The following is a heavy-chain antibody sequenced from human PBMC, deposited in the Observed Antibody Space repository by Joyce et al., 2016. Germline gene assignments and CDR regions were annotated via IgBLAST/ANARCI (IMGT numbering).Heavy chain of an antibody. V-gene: IGHV4-59*01. CDR2: IYFSATT. Sequence: QVQLQESGPRLLKPSETLSLTCSVSGASITSSYWAWIRHSPGNGLEYIGSIYFSATTKYNPSLKSRVSISIDTSKRQFSLRLTSVTAADTAIYYCAVEGEYGDFDHWGQGTLVAVSS. CDR1: GASITSSY. D-gene: IGHD4/OR15-4a*01. CDR3: AVEGEYGDFDH. J-gene: IGHJ5*02.